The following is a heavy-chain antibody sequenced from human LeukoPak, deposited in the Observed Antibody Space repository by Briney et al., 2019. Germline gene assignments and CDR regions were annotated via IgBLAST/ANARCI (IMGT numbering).Heavy chain of an antibody. Sequence: SVKVSCKASGFTFTSSAMQWVRQARGQRLEWIGWIVVGSGNTNYAQKFQERVTITRDMSTRTAYMELSRLRSEDTAVYYCAAYYYDSSGQYYFDYWGQGTLVTVSS. V-gene: IGHV1-58*02. J-gene: IGHJ4*02. CDR1: GFTFTSSA. CDR3: AAYYYDSSGQYYFDY. CDR2: IVVGSGNT. D-gene: IGHD3-22*01.